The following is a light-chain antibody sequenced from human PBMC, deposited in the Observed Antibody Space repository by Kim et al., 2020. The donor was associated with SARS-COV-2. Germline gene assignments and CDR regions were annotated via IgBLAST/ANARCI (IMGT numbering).Light chain of an antibody. V-gene: IGLV1-47*01. CDR1: SPNLGNNY. J-gene: IGLJ2*01. CDR2: RIN. Sequence: GRGVTIYFAGTSPNLGNNYVNWYQPLPGTAPTLLIYRINQRPSGVPDRFSGSKSGTSAALASSGLRSEDEADYYCAAWDYSLSGVVFGGGTQLTVL. CDR3: AAWDYSLSGVV.